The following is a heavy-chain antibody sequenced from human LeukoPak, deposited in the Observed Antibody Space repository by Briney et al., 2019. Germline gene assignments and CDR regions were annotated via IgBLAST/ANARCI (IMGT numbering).Heavy chain of an antibody. J-gene: IGHJ4*02. Sequence: GGSLRLSCAASGLTVNNNYMNWVRQAPGKGLEWVSALYIGGNTYYADSVRGRFTISRDNSKNTLYLQMNSLRAEDTAIYFCMTAAGYNFGQYWGQGTLVTVSS. V-gene: IGHV3-53*01. CDR1: GLTVNNNY. CDR3: MTAAGYNFGQY. D-gene: IGHD5-18*01. CDR2: LYIGGNT.